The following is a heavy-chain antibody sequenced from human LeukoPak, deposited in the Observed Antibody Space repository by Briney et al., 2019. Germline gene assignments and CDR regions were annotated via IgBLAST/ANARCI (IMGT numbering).Heavy chain of an antibody. CDR3: ARVPSYCSGGSCHDYYYYYGMDV. Sequence: SETLSLTCTVSGGSISSYYWSWIRQPPGKGLEWIGYIYYSGSTNYNPSLKSRVTISVDTSKNQFSLKLSSVTAADTAVYYCARVPSYCSGGSCHDYYYYYGMDVWGQGTTVTVFS. V-gene: IGHV4-59*08. CDR1: GGSISSYY. D-gene: IGHD2-15*01. CDR2: IYYSGST. J-gene: IGHJ6*02.